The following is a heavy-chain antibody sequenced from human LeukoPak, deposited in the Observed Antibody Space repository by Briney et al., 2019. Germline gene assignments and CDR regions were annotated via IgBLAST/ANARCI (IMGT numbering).Heavy chain of an antibody. CDR1: GGTFSSYA. CDR3: ARDRGYSSGWYGGNFDY. V-gene: IGHV1-69*06. CDR2: IIPIFGTA. Sequence: SVKVSCKASGGTFSSYAISWVRQAPGQGLEWMGGIIPIFGTANYAQKFQGRVTITADKSTSTAYMELSSLRSEDTAVYYCARDRGYSSGWYGGNFDYWGQGTLVTVSS. J-gene: IGHJ4*02. D-gene: IGHD6-19*01.